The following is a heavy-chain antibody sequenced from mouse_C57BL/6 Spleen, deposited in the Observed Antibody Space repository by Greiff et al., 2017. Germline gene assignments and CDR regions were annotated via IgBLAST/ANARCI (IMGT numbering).Heavy chain of an antibody. J-gene: IGHJ2*01. CDR1: GYTFTSYW. CDR3: ARGRNFFDY. CDR2: IDPSDSYT. Sequence: QVQLQQPGAELVMPGASVKLSCKASGYTFTSYWMHWVKQRPGQGLEWIGEIDPSDSYTNYNQKFKGKSTLTVDNSSSTAYMQLSSLTSEDSAVYYCARGRNFFDYWGQGTTLTVSS. V-gene: IGHV1-69*01.